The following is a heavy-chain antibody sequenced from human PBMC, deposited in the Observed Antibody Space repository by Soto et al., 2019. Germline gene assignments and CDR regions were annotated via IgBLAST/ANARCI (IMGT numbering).Heavy chain of an antibody. J-gene: IGHJ6*02. V-gene: IGHV5-51*01. D-gene: IGHD1-20*01. CDR3: TRRYIPQASNYYYGMDV. Sequence: LGESLKISCKGSGYSFTTYWIGWVRQMPGKGLELMGIIYPGDSDTRYSPSFQGLVTISVDKSISATYLQWSSLKASDTAMYYCTRRYIPQASNYYYGMDVWGQGTTVTVSS. CDR2: IYPGDSDT. CDR1: GYSFTTYW.